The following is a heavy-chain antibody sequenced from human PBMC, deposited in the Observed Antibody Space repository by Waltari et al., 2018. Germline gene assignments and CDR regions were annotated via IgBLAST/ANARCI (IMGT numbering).Heavy chain of an antibody. D-gene: IGHD3-22*01. CDR2: IYTSGST. Sequence: QVQLQESGPRLVKPSETLSLTCTVSGGSISSYYWSWIRQPAGKGLEWIGRIYTSGSTNYNPSLKSRVTMSVDTSKNQFSLKLSSVTAADTAVYYCARAIDSSGYYFGAFDIWGQGTMVTVSS. CDR3: ARAIDSSGYYFGAFDI. V-gene: IGHV4-4*07. J-gene: IGHJ3*02. CDR1: GGSISSYY.